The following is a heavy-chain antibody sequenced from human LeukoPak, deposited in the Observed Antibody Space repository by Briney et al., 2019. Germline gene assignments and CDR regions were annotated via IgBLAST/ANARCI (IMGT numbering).Heavy chain of an antibody. Sequence: SETLSLTSTVSGDSISSSSYYWGWIRQPPGKGLEWIGNIDYIEDTYYNPSLKSRVTTSIDTSKNQFSLKLSSVTAADTAVYYCARVRKFYYDSGGLFDSWGQGTLVTVSS. CDR3: ARVRKFYYDSGGLFDS. D-gene: IGHD3-22*01. V-gene: IGHV4-39*07. CDR1: GDSISSSSYY. J-gene: IGHJ4*02. CDR2: IDYIEDT.